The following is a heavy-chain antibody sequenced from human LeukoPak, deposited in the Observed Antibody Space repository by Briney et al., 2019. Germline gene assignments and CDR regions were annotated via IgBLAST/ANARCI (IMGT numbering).Heavy chain of an antibody. Sequence: PSETLSLTCTVSGGSISSYYWSWIRQPPGKGLEWIGCIYYSGSTNYNPSLKSRVTISVDTSKNQFSLKLSSVTAADTAVYYCARAESGYSYGYHYWGQGTLVTVSS. J-gene: IGHJ4*02. CDR2: IYYSGST. V-gene: IGHV4-59*01. D-gene: IGHD5-18*01. CDR3: ARAESGYSYGYHY. CDR1: GGSISSYY.